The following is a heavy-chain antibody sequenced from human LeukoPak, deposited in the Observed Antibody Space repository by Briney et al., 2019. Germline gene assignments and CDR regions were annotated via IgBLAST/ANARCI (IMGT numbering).Heavy chain of an antibody. D-gene: IGHD4-11*01. J-gene: IGHJ6*03. CDR1: GGTFSSYA. Sequence: GSSVKVSCKASGGTFSSYAISWVRQAPGQGLEWMGRIIPIFGTANYAQKFQGRVTITTDESTSTAYMELSSLRSEDTAVYYCARETPATVRREVYYMDVWGKGTTVTVSS. V-gene: IGHV1-69*05. CDR3: ARETPATVRREVYYMDV. CDR2: IIPIFGTA.